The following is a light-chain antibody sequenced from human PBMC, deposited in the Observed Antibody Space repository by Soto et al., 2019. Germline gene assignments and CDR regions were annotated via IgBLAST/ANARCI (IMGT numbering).Light chain of an antibody. CDR3: AAWDDSLNGRV. Sequence: QLVLTQPPSVSEAPRQRVTISCSGSSSNIGNNAVNWYQQLPGKAPKLLIYYDDLLPSGVSDRFSGSKSGTSASLAISGRQSEDEADYYCAAWDDSLNGRVFGGGTKLTVL. V-gene: IGLV1-36*01. CDR2: YDD. CDR1: SSNIGNNA. J-gene: IGLJ3*02.